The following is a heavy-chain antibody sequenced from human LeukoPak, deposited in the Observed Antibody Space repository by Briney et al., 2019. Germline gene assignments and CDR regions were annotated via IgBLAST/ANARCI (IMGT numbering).Heavy chain of an antibody. CDR3: ARNTDWGSGYFDY. CDR1: GGSISSYY. D-gene: IGHD7-27*01. Sequence: PSETLSLTCTVSGGSISSYYWSWIQQPPGKGLEWIGYIYYSGSTNYNPSLKSRVTISVDTSKNQFSLKLSSVTAADTAVYYCARNTDWGSGYFDYWGQGTLVTVSS. V-gene: IGHV4-59*01. CDR2: IYYSGST. J-gene: IGHJ4*02.